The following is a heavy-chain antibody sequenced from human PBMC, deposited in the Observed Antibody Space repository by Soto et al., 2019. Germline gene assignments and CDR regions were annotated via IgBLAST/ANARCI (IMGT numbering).Heavy chain of an antibody. Sequence: ASVKVSCKASGYTFTSYAMHWVRQAPGQRLEWMGWINAGNGNTKYSQKFQGRVTITRDTSASTAYMELSSLRSEDTAVYYCARLRDFLSGYRPIPNYYYGMDVWGQGTTVTVSS. CDR2: INAGNGNT. V-gene: IGHV1-3*01. CDR3: ARLRDFLSGYRPIPNYYYGMDV. CDR1: GYTFTSYA. D-gene: IGHD3-3*01. J-gene: IGHJ6*02.